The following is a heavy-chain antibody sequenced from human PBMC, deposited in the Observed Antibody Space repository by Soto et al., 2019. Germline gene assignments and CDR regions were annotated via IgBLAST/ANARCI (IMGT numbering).Heavy chain of an antibody. V-gene: IGHV2-70*01. CDR1: GFSLSTSGMC. CDR3: AREKVTRNTNYFDY. J-gene: IGHJ4*02. CDR2: IDWDDDK. D-gene: IGHD4-4*01. Sequence: SGPTLVNPTQTLTLTCTFSGFSLSTSGMCVNWIRQPPGKALEWLALIDWDDDKYYSTSLKTRLTISKDTSKNQVVLTMTNMDPVDTATYYCAREKVTRNTNYFDYWGQGTGVTVSS.